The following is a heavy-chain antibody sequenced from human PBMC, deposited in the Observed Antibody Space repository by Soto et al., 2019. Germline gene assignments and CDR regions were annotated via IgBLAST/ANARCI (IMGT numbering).Heavy chain of an antibody. Sequence: GGSLRLSCAASGFTFSSYWMSWVRQAPGKGLEWVANIKQDGSEKYYVDSVKGRFTISRDNAKNSLYLQMNSLRAEDTAVYYCAKDGVQLERYPAEHDAFDIWGQGTMVTVSS. J-gene: IGHJ3*02. CDR1: GFTFSSYW. V-gene: IGHV3-7*01. CDR2: IKQDGSEK. D-gene: IGHD1-1*01. CDR3: AKDGVQLERYPAEHDAFDI.